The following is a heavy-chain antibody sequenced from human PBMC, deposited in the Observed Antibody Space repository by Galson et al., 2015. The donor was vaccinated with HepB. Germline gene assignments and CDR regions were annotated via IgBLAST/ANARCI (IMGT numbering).Heavy chain of an antibody. CDR2: INAGNGNT. J-gene: IGHJ4*02. D-gene: IGHD3-10*01. V-gene: IGHV1-3*01. CDR3: ARGSRVLLWFGELFPLDY. CDR1: GYTFTSYA. Sequence: SVKASCKASGYTFTSYAMHWVRQAPGQRLEWMGWINAGNGNTKYSQKFQGRVTITRDTSASTAYMELSSLRSEDTAVYYCARGSRVLLWFGELFPLDYWGQGTLVTVSS.